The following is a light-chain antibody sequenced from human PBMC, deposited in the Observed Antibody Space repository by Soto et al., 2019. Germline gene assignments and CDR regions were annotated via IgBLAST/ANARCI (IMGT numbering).Light chain of an antibody. J-gene: IGKJ3*01. V-gene: IGKV3-20*01. CDR3: LQYGNSPFT. CDR1: QSVSSSY. CDR2: GAS. Sequence: EIVLTQSPGTLSLSPGERATLSCRASQSVSSSYLAWNQQKPGQTPRPLNYGASSRATGIPDRFSGSGSGTDFTLTISSLEPEDFAVYYCLQYGNSPFTFGPGTKVDVK.